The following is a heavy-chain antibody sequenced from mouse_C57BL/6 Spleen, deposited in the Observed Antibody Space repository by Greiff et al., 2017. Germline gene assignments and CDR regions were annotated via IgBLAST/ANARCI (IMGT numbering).Heavy chain of an antibody. CDR3: ARHEDNYAWFAY. Sequence: VKLMESGPGLVAPSQSLSITCTVSGFSLTSYGVHWVRQPPGKGLEWLVVIWSDGSTTYNSALKSRLSISKDNSKSQVFLKMNSLQTDDTAMYYCARHEDNYAWFAYWGQGTLVTVSA. D-gene: IGHD1-3*01. CDR2: IWSDGST. V-gene: IGHV2-6-1*01. J-gene: IGHJ3*01. CDR1: GFSLTSYG.